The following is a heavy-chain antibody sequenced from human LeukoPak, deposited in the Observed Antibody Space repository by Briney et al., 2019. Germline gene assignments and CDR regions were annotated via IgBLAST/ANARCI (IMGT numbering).Heavy chain of an antibody. CDR3: ARGVAAAKRIYYMDV. Sequence: SETLSLTCTVSGDSISSSSSYWGWIRQPPGKGLEWIGSIYYSGSTYYNPSLKSRVTISVDTSKNQFSLKLSSVTAADTAVYYCARGVAAAKRIYYMDVWGKGTTVTVSS. D-gene: IGHD6-13*01. CDR2: IYYSGST. V-gene: IGHV4-39*07. J-gene: IGHJ6*03. CDR1: GDSISSSSSY.